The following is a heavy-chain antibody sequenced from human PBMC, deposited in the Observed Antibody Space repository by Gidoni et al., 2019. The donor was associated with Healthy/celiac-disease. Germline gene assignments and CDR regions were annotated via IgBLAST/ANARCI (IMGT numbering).Heavy chain of an antibody. CDR3: ARGLVVAPNWFDP. Sequence: QVQLVESGGGVVQPGRSLRLSCAASGFTFSSYGMHWVRQAPGKGLEWVAVIWYDGSNKYYADSVKGRFTISRDNSKNTLYLQMNSLRAEDTAVYYCARGLVVAPNWFDPWGQGTLVTVSS. CDR1: GFTFSSYG. V-gene: IGHV3-33*01. CDR2: IWYDGSNK. D-gene: IGHD5-12*01. J-gene: IGHJ5*02.